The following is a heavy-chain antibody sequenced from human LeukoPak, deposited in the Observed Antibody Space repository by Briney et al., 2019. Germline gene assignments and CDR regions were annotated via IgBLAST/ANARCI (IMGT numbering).Heavy chain of an antibody. Sequence: GGSLRLSCAASGFTFSSYAMSWVRQAPGKGLEWVSAISGSGGSTYYADSVKGRFTISRDNSKNTLYLQMNSLRAEDTAVYYCAKWYYDILTGYYPAHYFDYCGQGTLVTVSS. D-gene: IGHD3-9*01. CDR3: AKWYYDILTGYYPAHYFDY. CDR1: GFTFSSYA. V-gene: IGHV3-23*01. CDR2: ISGSGGST. J-gene: IGHJ4*02.